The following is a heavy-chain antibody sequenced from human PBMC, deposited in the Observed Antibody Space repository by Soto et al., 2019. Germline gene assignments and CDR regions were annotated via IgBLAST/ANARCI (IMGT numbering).Heavy chain of an antibody. Sequence: QVQLQESGPGLVKPSETLSLTCTVSGGSISSYYWSWIRQPPGKGLEWIGYIYYSGSTNYNPSLKGRVTISVDTSKNQFSLKLSSVTAADTAVYYCARRRGGSKGPAGSDVWGQGTTVTVSS. V-gene: IGHV4-59*01. CDR3: ARRRGGSKGPAGSDV. CDR2: IYYSGST. J-gene: IGHJ6*02. D-gene: IGHD3-10*01. CDR1: GGSISSYY.